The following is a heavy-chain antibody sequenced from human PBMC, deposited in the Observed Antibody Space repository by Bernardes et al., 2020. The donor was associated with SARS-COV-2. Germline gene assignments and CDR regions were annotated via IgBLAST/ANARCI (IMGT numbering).Heavy chain of an antibody. CDR3: VGHGRPST. J-gene: IGHJ5*02. V-gene: IGHV3-23*01. Sequence: GGSLRLSCAVSGLTLSNNGMSWVRQAPGKGLEWVADIRSVIGDKYYANSVKGRFTISRDNSRNTLFLDMNSLRVEDTATYYCVGHGRPSTWGPGTPVNVA. CDR2: IRSVIGDK. CDR1: GLTLSNNG.